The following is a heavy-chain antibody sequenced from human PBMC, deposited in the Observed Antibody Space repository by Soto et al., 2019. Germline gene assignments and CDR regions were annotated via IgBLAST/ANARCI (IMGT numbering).Heavy chain of an antibody. CDR2: IIPILGIA. CDR3: ADDYSSGWA. V-gene: IGHV1-69*02. J-gene: IGHJ4*02. CDR1: GGTSSSYT. D-gene: IGHD6-19*01. Sequence: QVQLVQSGAEVKKPGSSVKVSCKASGGTSSSYTIRWVRQAPGQGLEWMGRIIPILGIANYAQKFQGRVTITADKSTSTAYMELSSLRSEDTAVYYCADDYSSGWAWGQGTLVTVSS.